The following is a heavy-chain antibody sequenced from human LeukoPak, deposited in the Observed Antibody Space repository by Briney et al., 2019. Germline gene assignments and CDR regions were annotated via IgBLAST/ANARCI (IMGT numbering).Heavy chain of an antibody. Sequence: PGGSLKLSCAASGFTFSSYWMSWVRQAPGKGLEWVANIKQDGSEKYYVDSVKGRFTISRDNAKNSLYLQMNSLRAEDTAVYYCARDGRLVYCSGGSCYSSHDAFDIWGQGTMVTVSS. J-gene: IGHJ3*02. V-gene: IGHV3-7*01. CDR1: GFTFSSYW. CDR2: IKQDGSEK. D-gene: IGHD2-15*01. CDR3: ARDGRLVYCSGGSCYSSHDAFDI.